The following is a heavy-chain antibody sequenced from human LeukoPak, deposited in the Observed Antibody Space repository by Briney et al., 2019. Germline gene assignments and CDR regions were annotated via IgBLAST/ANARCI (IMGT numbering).Heavy chain of an antibody. V-gene: IGHV4-39*01. D-gene: IGHD3-10*01. CDR1: GGSISSPNHD. CDR3: ARSLGANTWVGNWFDP. Sequence: SDTLSLPCSVSGGSISSPNHDWAWIRKPPAQGLEWSGSIYYSGTTYYNLSLKSRVTLSVDTSQNQFSLKLSSVTAADTAIYFCARSLGANTWVGNWFDPWGQGTLVTVSP. J-gene: IGHJ5*02. CDR2: IYYSGTT.